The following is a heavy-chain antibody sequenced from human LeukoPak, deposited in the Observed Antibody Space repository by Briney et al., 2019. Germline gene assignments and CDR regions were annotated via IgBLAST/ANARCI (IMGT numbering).Heavy chain of an antibody. J-gene: IGHJ4*02. V-gene: IGHV1-69*04. D-gene: IGHD2-2*01. CDR2: IIPIFGIA. Sequence: GASVKVSCKASGGTFSSYAISWVRQAPGQGLEWMGRIIPIFGIANYAQKFQGRATITADKSTSTAYMELSSLRSEDTAVYYCASGQGDVVVPAASWGQGTLVTVSS. CDR1: GGTFSSYA. CDR3: ASGQGDVVVPAAS.